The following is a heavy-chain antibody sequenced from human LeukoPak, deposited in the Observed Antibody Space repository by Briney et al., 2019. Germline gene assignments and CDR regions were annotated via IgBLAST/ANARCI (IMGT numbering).Heavy chain of an antibody. J-gene: IGHJ4*02. CDR2: LPSNGDEE. D-gene: IGHD3-16*01. CDR3: AKDLPVLHY. V-gene: IGHV3-30*02. Sequence: GGSLRPSCAPSGFSFSSFGMHWVRQAPGKGLEHLAFLPSNGDEEYYADSAKGRFTISRDNSKNTVFLQLNGLRGDDTGVYYCAKDLPVLHYWGQGTLVIVSS. CDR1: GFSFSSFG.